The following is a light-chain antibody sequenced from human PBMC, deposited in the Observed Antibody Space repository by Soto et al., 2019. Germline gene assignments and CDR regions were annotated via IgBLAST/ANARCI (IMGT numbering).Light chain of an antibody. CDR2: GSS. CDR3: QQYNNRPRT. V-gene: IGKV3-15*01. CDR1: RTVHSN. J-gene: IGKJ1*01. Sequence: ELVTTQSPATVSVSPGDRATLSCRASRTVHSNVAWYPHKPGQAPRLLIYGSSFRATGVPARFSGSGFGTDFTLTISRLQSEEFVVYYCQQYNNRPRTFGQGTKVDIK.